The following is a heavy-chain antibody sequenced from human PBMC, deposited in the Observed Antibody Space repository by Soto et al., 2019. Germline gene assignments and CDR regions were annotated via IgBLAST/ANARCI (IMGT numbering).Heavy chain of an antibody. CDR1: GFTFTNYD. D-gene: IGHD7-27*01. CDR2: MNPNTGNT. V-gene: IGHV1-8*01. CDR3: TRTPPHWGEFDY. J-gene: IGHJ4*02. Sequence: QVQLVQSGAKVKKPGASVKVSCKASGFTFTNYDFHWVRQATGQGLEWMGWMNPNTGNTGYAQKFQGRVTMTRSTSISTAYMELSSLRSEDTAVYYCTRTPPHWGEFDYWGQGTLVTVSS.